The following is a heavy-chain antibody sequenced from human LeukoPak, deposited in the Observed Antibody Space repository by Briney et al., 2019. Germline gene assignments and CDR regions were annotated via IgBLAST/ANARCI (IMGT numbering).Heavy chain of an antibody. V-gene: IGHV7-4-1*02. Sequence: ASVKVSCKASGYTFTSYAMNWVRQAPGQGLEWMGWINTNTGNPTYAQGFTGRFVFSLDTSVSTAYLQISSLKAEDTAVYYCAREDVVVVAENAFDIWGRGTMVTVSS. CDR3: AREDVVVVAENAFDI. J-gene: IGHJ3*02. CDR1: GYTFTSYA. CDR2: INTNTGNP. D-gene: IGHD2-15*01.